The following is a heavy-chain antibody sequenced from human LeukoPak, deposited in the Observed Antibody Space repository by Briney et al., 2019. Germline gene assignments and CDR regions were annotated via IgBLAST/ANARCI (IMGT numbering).Heavy chain of an antibody. CDR2: IYITGNA. Sequence: SETLSLTCTVSGGSISTYYWSWIRQPAGKGLEWIGRIYITGNANYNPSLKSRVTMSVDTSKNQFSLKLSSVTAADTAVYYCARGGSVSTIGYWGQGTLVTVSS. D-gene: IGHD5/OR15-5a*01. V-gene: IGHV4-4*07. CDR1: GGSISTYY. J-gene: IGHJ4*02. CDR3: ARGGSVSTIGY.